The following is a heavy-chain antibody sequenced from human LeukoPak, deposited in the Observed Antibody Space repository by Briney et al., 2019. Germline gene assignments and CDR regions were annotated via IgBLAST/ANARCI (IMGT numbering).Heavy chain of an antibody. CDR3: ARDLHSGAYTFDY. Sequence: GGSLRLSCATSGFTFSSFSMNWVRQAPGKGLEWVSYISSVSSIVYYAASVEGRFTISRDNAKSSLYLQMNSLRDEDTAVYYCARDLHSGAYTFDYWGQGTLATVSS. CDR1: GFTFSSFS. CDR2: ISSVSSIV. D-gene: IGHD1-26*01. V-gene: IGHV3-48*02. J-gene: IGHJ4*02.